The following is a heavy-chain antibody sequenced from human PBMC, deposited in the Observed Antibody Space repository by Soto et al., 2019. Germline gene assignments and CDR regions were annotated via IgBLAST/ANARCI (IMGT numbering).Heavy chain of an antibody. CDR3: ARQEYGDYVFLDY. D-gene: IGHD4-17*01. V-gene: IGHV4-31*03. CDR2: IYYTGST. Sequence: QVQLQASGPGLVKPSQTLSLTCTVSGVSISNDVYYWTWIRQYPGKGLEWVGYIYYTGSTYYNPSLTSRVMMSVDTSKNQFSLKLSSVTAADTAVYYCARQEYGDYVFLDYWGQGTLVTVSS. CDR1: GVSISNDVYY. J-gene: IGHJ4*02.